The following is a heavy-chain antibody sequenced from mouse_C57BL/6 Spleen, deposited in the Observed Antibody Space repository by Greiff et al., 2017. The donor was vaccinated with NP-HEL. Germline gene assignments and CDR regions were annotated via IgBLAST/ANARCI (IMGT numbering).Heavy chain of an antibody. CDR2: IDPSDSET. CDR1: GYTFTSYW. Sequence: QVQLQQPGAELVRPGSSVKLSCKASGYTFTSYWMHWVKQRPIQGLEWIGNIDPSDSETHYNQKFKDKATLTVDNSSSTAYMQLSSLTSEASAVYYCARGGLGGFAYWGQGTLVTVSA. V-gene: IGHV1-52*01. J-gene: IGHJ3*01. CDR3: ARGGLGGFAY. D-gene: IGHD2-4*01.